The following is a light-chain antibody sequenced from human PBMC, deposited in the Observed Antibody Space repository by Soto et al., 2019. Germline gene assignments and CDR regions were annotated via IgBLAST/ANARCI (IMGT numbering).Light chain of an antibody. Sequence: QSALTQPRSVSGSPGQSVTISCTGTSSDVGGYNYVSWYQQHPGKAPKLMIYDVSKRPSGVPDCFSGSKSGNTASLTISGLQAEDEADYYCCAYAGSYPYVVFGGGTKVIVL. V-gene: IGLV2-11*01. CDR1: SSDVGGYNY. CDR3: CAYAGSYPYVV. J-gene: IGLJ2*01. CDR2: DVS.